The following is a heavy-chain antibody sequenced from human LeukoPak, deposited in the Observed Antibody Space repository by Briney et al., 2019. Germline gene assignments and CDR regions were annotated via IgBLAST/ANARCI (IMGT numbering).Heavy chain of an antibody. CDR1: GGSISSYY. CDR2: IYYSGTT. J-gene: IGHJ4*02. V-gene: IGHV4-59*01. CDR3: ARGGGGEYSSGWYDY. D-gene: IGHD6-19*01. Sequence: SETLSLTCTVSGGSISSYYWSWLRQPPGQGLEWIGYIYYSGTTNYNPSLKSRVTISVATSKNQLSLHLSSVTAADTAVYYCARGGGGEYSSGWYDYWGQGTLVTVSS.